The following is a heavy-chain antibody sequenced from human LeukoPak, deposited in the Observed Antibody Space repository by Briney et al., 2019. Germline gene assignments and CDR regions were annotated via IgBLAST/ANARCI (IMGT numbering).Heavy chain of an antibody. CDR2: ISYDGRNK. CDR1: GFTFSSYA. V-gene: IGHV3-30*04. D-gene: IGHD6-19*01. CDR3: AKDALSRIAVAGTSRAYFDY. J-gene: IGHJ4*02. Sequence: GGSLRLSCAASGFTFSSYAMHWVRQAQGKGLVWVAVISYDGRNKYYADPVKGRFTISRDNSKNTLYLQMNSRRAEDTAVYCCAKDALSRIAVAGTSRAYFDYWGQGTLVTVSS.